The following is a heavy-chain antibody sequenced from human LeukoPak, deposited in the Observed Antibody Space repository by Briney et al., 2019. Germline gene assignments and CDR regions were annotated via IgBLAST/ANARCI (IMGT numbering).Heavy chain of an antibody. CDR1: GFTFSSYG. CDR2: ISYDGSNK. J-gene: IGHJ4*02. Sequence: GRSLRLSCAASGFTFSSYGMHWVRQAPGKGLEWVAVISYDGSNKYYADSMKGRFTISRDNSKNTLYLQMNSLRAEDTAVYYCAKDLSVVPAANLAYWGQGTLVTVSS. D-gene: IGHD2-2*01. V-gene: IGHV3-30*18. CDR3: AKDLSVVPAANLAY.